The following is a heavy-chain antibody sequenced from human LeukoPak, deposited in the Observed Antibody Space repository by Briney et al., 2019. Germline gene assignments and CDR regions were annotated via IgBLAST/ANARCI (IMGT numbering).Heavy chain of an antibody. Sequence: PSETLSLTCTVSGGSISSSSYYWGWIRQPPGKGLEWIGSIYYSGSTYYNPSLKSRVTISVDTSKNQFSLKPSSVTAADTAVYYCARDDPLYYYYMDVWGKGTTVTVSS. J-gene: IGHJ6*03. V-gene: IGHV4-39*07. CDR1: GGSISSSSYY. CDR3: ARDDPLYYYYMDV. CDR2: IYYSGST.